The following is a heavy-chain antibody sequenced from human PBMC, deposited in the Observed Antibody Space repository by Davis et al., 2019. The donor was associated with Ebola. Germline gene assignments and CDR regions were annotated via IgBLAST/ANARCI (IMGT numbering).Heavy chain of an antibody. CDR3: AKDNRNIWSEV. D-gene: IGHD2/OR15-2a*01. Sequence: GGSLRLSCAASGFTFSDYNMDWVRQAPGKGLEWVSAITSSGGSTYYADSVKGRFTISRDNSKNTLYLQMNGLRVEDTAIYYCAKDNRNIWSEVWGQGTMVTVSS. J-gene: IGHJ3*01. V-gene: IGHV3-23*01. CDR2: ITSSGGST. CDR1: GFTFSDYN.